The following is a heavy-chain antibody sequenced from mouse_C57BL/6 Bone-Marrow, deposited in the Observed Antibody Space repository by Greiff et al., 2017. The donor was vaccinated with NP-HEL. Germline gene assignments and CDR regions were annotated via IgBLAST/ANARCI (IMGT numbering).Heavy chain of an antibody. D-gene: IGHD2-2*01. CDR2: ISYDGSN. CDR3: AREGCTMVTTREYYYAMDY. CDR1: GYSITSGYY. J-gene: IGHJ4*01. Sequence: EVQLQESGPGLVKPSQSLSLTCSVTGYSITSGYYWNWIRQFPGNKLEWMGYISYDGSNNYNPSLKNRISITRDTSKNQFFLKLNSVTTEDTATYYCAREGCTMVTTREYYYAMDYWGQGTSVTVSS. V-gene: IGHV3-6*01.